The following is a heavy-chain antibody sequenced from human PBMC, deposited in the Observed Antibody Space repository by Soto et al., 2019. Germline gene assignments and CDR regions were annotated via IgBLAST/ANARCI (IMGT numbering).Heavy chain of an antibody. V-gene: IGHV6-1*01. D-gene: IGHD6-13*01. Sequence: SQTRSLTCTISGDSVSSNIVTWDWIRQSPSRGLEWLGRTYYRSQWFNDYAVSVKSRMTINADTSKNQFSLQLNYVTPEDTAVYYCARLIGTSWFVGWGQGTPVTVSS. CDR2: TYYRSQWFN. CDR1: GDSVSSNIVT. J-gene: IGHJ4*02. CDR3: ARLIGTSWFVG.